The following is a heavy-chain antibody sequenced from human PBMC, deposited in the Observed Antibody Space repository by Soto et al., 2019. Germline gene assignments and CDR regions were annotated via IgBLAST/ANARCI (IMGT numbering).Heavy chain of an antibody. V-gene: IGHV3-21*01. Sequence: GGSLRLSCAASGFTFSSYSMNWVRQAPGKGLEWVSSISSSSSYISYADSVKGRFTISRDNAKNSPYLQMSSLRAEDTAVYYCARDIVVVVAATDYYGMDIWGQGTTVTVSS. J-gene: IGHJ6*02. D-gene: IGHD2-15*01. CDR2: ISSSSSYI. CDR3: ARDIVVVVAATDYYGMDI. CDR1: GFTFSSYS.